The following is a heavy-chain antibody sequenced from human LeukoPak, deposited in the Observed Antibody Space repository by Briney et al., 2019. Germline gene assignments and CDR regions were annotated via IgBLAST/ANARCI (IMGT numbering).Heavy chain of an antibody. J-gene: IGHJ3*02. CDR3: ARPDSGSTWNDAFDI. D-gene: IGHD6-13*01. Sequence: KPGGSLRLSYAASGFTFSDYYMTWIRQAPGKGLEWVSYISGSGGTLDYADSVKGRFTISRDNAKNSLYLQMNSLRAEDTAVYYCARPDSGSTWNDAFDIWGQGTMVTVSS. V-gene: IGHV3-11*01. CDR2: ISGSGGTL. CDR1: GFTFSDYY.